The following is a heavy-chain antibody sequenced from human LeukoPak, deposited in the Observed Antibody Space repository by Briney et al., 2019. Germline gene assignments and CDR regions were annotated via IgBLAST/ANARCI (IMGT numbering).Heavy chain of an antibody. J-gene: IGHJ4*02. CDR1: GGTFSSYA. CDR3: ARDHIEYGDYDY. D-gene: IGHD4-17*01. CDR2: IIPILGIA. V-gene: IGHV1-69*04. Sequence: GASVKVSCKASGGTFSSYAISWVRQAPGQGLEWMGRIIPILGIANYAQKFQGRVTITADKSTSTAYMELSSLRSEDTAVYYCARDHIEYGDYDYWGQGTLVTVSS.